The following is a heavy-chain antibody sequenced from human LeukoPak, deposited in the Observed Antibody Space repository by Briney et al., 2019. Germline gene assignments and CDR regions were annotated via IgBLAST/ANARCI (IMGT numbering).Heavy chain of an antibody. J-gene: IGHJ2*01. Sequence: SQTLSLTCTVSSGSISSGDYYWSWIRQPPGKGLEYIGYISHIGDTYYNPSLKSRVSISADTSKKQFSLILSSVTAADMAVYYCARSEYDWYSDLCGRGTLVTVSA. CDR1: SGSISSGDYY. CDR3: ARSEYDWYSDL. V-gene: IGHV4-30-4*08. D-gene: IGHD2-2*01. CDR2: ISHIGDT.